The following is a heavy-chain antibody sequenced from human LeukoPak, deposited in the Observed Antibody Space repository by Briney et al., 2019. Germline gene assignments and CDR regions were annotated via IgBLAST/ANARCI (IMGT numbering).Heavy chain of an antibody. D-gene: IGHD4-17*01. V-gene: IGHV3-49*03. CDR3: TRGPTTVTTTPDY. CDR2: IRSKAYGGTT. J-gene: IGHJ4*02. Sequence: GGSLRLSCTASGFTFGDYAMSWFRQAPGKGLEWVGFIRSKAYGGTTEYAASVKGRFTISRDDSKSIAYLQMNSLKTEDTAVYYCTRGPTTVTTTPDYWGQGTLVTVSS. CDR1: GFTFGDYA.